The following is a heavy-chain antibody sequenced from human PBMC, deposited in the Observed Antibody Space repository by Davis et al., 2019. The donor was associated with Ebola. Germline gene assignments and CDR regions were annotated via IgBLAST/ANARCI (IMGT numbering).Heavy chain of an antibody. CDR3: AKDKTMATQYWYFDL. V-gene: IGHV3-66*02. CDR2: IYVVGST. J-gene: IGHJ2*01. Sequence: GGSLRLSCAASGFTFTTAWMSWVRQAPGKGLEWVSVIYVVGSTYYADSVKGRFTISRDNSKNTLYLQMNSLRAEDTALYYCAKDKTMATQYWYFDLWGRGTLVTVSS. D-gene: IGHD4/OR15-4a*01. CDR1: GFTFTTAW.